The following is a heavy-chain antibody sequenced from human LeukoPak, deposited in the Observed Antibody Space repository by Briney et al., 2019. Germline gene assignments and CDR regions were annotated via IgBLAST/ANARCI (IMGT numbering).Heavy chain of an antibody. D-gene: IGHD3-9*01. V-gene: IGHV3-23*01. CDR3: AKDHLSTELRYFDWLLSPSGYVDY. CDR1: GFTFSSYA. Sequence: GGSLRLSCAASGFTFSSYAMSWVRQAPGKGLEWVSAISGSGGSTYYADSVKGRFTISRDNSKNTLYLQMNSLRAEDTAVYYCAKDHLSTELRYFDWLLSPSGYVDYWGQGTLVTVSS. J-gene: IGHJ4*02. CDR2: ISGSGGST.